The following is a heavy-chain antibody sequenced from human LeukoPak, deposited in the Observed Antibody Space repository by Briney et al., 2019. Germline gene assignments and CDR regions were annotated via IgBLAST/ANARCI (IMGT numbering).Heavy chain of an antibody. J-gene: IGHJ6*02. CDR1: GFTFSSYE. Sequence: GGSLRLSCAASGFTFSSYEMNWVRQAPGKGLEWVSYISSSGSTIYHADSVKGRFTISRDNAKNSLYLQMNSLRAEDTAVYYCARDFLFGSGSYYSYYYGMDVWGQGTTVTVSS. CDR3: ARDFLFGSGSYYSYYYGMDV. CDR2: ISSSGSTI. V-gene: IGHV3-48*03. D-gene: IGHD3-10*01.